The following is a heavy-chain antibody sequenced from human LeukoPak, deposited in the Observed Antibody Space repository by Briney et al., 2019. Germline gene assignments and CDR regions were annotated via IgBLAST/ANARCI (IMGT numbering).Heavy chain of an antibody. J-gene: IGHJ4*02. CDR3: ARSGYSYGPTSIDY. CDR2: MNPNSGNT. D-gene: IGHD5-18*01. Sequence: ASVKVSCKASGYTFTSYDINWVRQATGRGLEWMGWMNPNSGNTGYAQKFQGRVTMTRNTSISTAYMELSSLRSEDTVVYYCARSGYSYGPTSIDYWGQGTLVTVSS. CDR1: GYTFTSYD. V-gene: IGHV1-8*01.